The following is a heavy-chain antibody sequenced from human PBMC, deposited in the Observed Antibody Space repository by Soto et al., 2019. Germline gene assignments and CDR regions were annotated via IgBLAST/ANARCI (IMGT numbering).Heavy chain of an antibody. CDR1: GFTFSSYA. J-gene: IGHJ4*02. V-gene: IGHV3-30-3*01. CDR3: ARDYLNYFDY. CDR2: ISYDGSNK. Sequence: GGSLRLSCAASGFTFSSYAMHWVRQAPGKGLEWVAVISYDGSNKYYADSVKGRFTISRDNSKNTLYLQMNSLRAEDTAVYYCARDYLNYFDYWGQGTLVTVSS.